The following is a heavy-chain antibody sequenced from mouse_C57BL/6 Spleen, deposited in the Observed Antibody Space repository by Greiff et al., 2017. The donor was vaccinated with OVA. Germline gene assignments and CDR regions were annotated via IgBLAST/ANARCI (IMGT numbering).Heavy chain of an antibody. V-gene: IGHV1-55*01. Sequence: QVQLKQPGAELVKPGASVKMSCKASGYTFTSYWITWVKQRPGQGLEWIGDIYPGSGSTNYNEKFKSKATLTVDTSSSTAYMQLSSLTSEDSAVYYCARCSNFLYPMDYWGQGTSVTVSS. J-gene: IGHJ4*01. CDR2: IYPGSGST. CDR1: GYTFTSYW. D-gene: IGHD2-5*01. CDR3: ARCSNFLYPMDY.